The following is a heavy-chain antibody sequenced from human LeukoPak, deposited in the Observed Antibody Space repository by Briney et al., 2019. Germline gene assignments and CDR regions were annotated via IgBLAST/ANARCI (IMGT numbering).Heavy chain of an antibody. J-gene: IGHJ4*02. D-gene: IGHD2-15*01. CDR2: IIPILGIA. CDR1: GGTFSSYA. CDR3: ARDHHCSGGSCYSDY. V-gene: IGHV1-69*04. Sequence: SVKVSCKASGGTFSSYAISWVRQAPGQGLEWMGRIIPILGIANYAQKFQGRVTITADKSTSTAYMELSSLRSEDTAVYYCARDHHCSGGSCYSDYWGQGTLVTVSS.